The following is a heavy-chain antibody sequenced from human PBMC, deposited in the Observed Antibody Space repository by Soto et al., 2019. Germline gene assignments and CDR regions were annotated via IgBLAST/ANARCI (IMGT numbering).Heavy chain of an antibody. J-gene: IGHJ4*02. CDR3: ARGSCSGGSCYSNY. CDR1: GFTFSSYS. CDR2: ISSSSSYI. V-gene: IGHV3-21*01. D-gene: IGHD2-15*01. Sequence: EVQLVESGGGLVKPGGSLRLSCAASGFTFSSYSMNWVRQAPGKGLEWVSSISSSSSYIYYADSVKGRFTISRDNAKNSLYLQMNSLRAEDTAVYYCARGSCSGGSCYSNYWGQGTLVTXSS.